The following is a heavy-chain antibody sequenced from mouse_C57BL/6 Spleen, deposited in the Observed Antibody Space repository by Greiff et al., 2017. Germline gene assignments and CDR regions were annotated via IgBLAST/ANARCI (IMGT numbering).Heavy chain of an antibody. CDR2: ISSGSSTS. V-gene: IGHV5-17*01. CDR3: ARNGSSSLFDY. D-gene: IGHD1-1*01. J-gene: IGHJ2*01. CDR1: GFTFSDYG. Sequence: EVKVEESGGGLVKPGGSLKLSCAASGFTFSDYGMHWVRQAPEKGLEWVAYISSGSSTSYYADTVKGRFPISRDNAKNTLFLQMTSLRSEDTAMYYCARNGSSSLFDYWGQGTTLTVSS.